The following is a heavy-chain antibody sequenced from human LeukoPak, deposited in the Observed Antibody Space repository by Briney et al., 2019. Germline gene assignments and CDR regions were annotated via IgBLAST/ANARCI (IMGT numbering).Heavy chain of an antibody. D-gene: IGHD5-18*01. CDR2: ISSSSSYI. Sequence: GGSLRLSCAASGFTFSSYSMNWVRQAPGKGLEWVSSISSSSSYIYYADSVKGRFTISRDNAKNSLYLQMNSLRAEDTAVYYCAREKDTAMVTYSFDYWGQGTLVTVSS. CDR3: AREKDTAMVTYSFDY. V-gene: IGHV3-21*01. CDR1: GFTFSSYS. J-gene: IGHJ4*02.